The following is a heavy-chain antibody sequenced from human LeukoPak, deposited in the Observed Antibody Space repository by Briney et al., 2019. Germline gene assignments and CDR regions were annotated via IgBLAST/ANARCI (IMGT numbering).Heavy chain of an antibody. CDR3: ARGRGDAGSWYFDL. J-gene: IGHJ2*01. V-gene: IGHV3-23*01. CDR1: GFTFSSYA. Sequence: GGSLRLSRAASGFTFSSYAMSWVRQAPGKGLEWVSAISGSGGSTYYADSVKGRFTISRDNSKNTLYLEMHSLRAEDTAVYYCARGRGDAGSWYFDLWGRGTLVTVSS. CDR2: ISGSGGST. D-gene: IGHD3-10*01.